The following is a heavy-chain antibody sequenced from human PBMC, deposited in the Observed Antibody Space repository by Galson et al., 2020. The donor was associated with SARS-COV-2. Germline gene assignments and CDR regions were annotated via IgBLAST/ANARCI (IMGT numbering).Heavy chain of an antibody. CDR3: AKSLWFGEILSPFDY. CDR2: ISDDRTNT. D-gene: IGHD3-10*01. Sequence: GESLKISCAASGFTFRNFAMHWVRQAPGKGLAWVAVISDDRTNTYYRDSVKGRFSISRDNSKNTLYLQMNSLRVEDTAVYHCAKSLWFGEILSPFDYWGQGAQATVSS. CDR1: GFTFRNFA. V-gene: IGHV3-30*18. J-gene: IGHJ4*02.